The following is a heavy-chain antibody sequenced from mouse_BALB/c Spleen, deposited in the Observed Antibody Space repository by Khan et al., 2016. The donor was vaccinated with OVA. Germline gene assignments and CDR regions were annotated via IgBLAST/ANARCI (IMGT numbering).Heavy chain of an antibody. CDR2: LNPSSGYP. CDR3: ARTHER. V-gene: IGHV1-4*01. Sequence: VHLQQSGAELARPGASAKMSCQASGYTFTSYTMHWVKQRPGQGLEWIGYLNPSSGYPKYNQKFKDNATLTADKSSSTDYMQLSSLTSEDSAVDYCARTHERWGQGTTLTVSS. CDR1: GYTFTSYT. J-gene: IGHJ2*01.